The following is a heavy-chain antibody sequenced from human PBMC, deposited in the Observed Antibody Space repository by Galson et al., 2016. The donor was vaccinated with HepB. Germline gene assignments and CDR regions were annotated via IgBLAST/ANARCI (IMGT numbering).Heavy chain of an antibody. Sequence: QSGAEVKKPGESLKISCKGSGYSFTNYWIGWVRQMPGKGLEWMGMIHPDDSDTKYSPSFQGQVTMSADKSISTAYLQWSSLKASDTAMDYCARFSGSGGGSFDYWGQGTLVTVSS. CDR3: ARFSGSGGGSFDY. D-gene: IGHD6-19*01. V-gene: IGHV5-51*01. J-gene: IGHJ4*02. CDR1: GYSFTNYW. CDR2: IHPDDSDT.